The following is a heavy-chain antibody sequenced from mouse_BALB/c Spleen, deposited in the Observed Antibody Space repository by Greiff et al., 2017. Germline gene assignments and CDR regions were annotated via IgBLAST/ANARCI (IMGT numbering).Heavy chain of an antibody. CDR1: GFTFSSFG. D-gene: IGHD2-1*01. V-gene: IGHV5-17*02. J-gene: IGHJ4*01. Sequence: EVKLMESGGGLVQPGGSRKLSCAASGFTFSSFGMHWVRQAPEKGLEWVAYISSGSSTIYYADTVKGRFTISRDNPKNTLFLQMTSLRSEDTAMYYCATIYYGNYVYAMDYWGQGTSVTVSS. CDR2: ISSGSSTI. CDR3: ATIYYGNYVYAMDY.